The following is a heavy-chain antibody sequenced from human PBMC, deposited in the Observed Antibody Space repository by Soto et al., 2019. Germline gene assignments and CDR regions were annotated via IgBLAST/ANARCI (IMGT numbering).Heavy chain of an antibody. V-gene: IGHV4-59*01. CDR3: ARAASGELHYDY. Sequence: PSETLSLTCTVSGGSISSYYWSWIRQPPGKGLEWIGYIYYSGSTNYNPSLKSRVTISVDTSKNQFSLKLSSVTAADTAVYYCARAASGELHYDYWGQGTLVTVSS. J-gene: IGHJ4*02. CDR1: GGSISSYY. D-gene: IGHD2-15*01. CDR2: IYYSGST.